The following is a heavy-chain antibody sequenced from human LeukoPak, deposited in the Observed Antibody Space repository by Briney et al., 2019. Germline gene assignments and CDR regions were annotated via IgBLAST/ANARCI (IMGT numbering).Heavy chain of an antibody. CDR1: GSTFSSNG. V-gene: IGHV3-30*02. J-gene: IGHJ4*02. CDR3: AKESSASYYFDY. D-gene: IGHD3-10*01. CDR2: IPYDGSNN. Sequence: EPGGSLRLSCAASGSTFSSNGIYWVRQAPGKGLEWVAFIPYDGSNNYYVDSVKGRFTISRDTSKNTLYLQMIRLRAEDTAVYYCAKESSASYYFDYWGQRTLVTVSS.